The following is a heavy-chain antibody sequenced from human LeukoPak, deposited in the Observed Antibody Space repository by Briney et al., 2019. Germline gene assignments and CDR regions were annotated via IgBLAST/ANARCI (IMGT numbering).Heavy chain of an antibody. CDR1: GFTFSSYW. CDR2: IKQDGSEK. D-gene: IGHD3-16*01. V-gene: IGHV3-7*03. CDR3: ARVPSLGDFDY. Sequence: GGSLRLSYAASGFTFSSYWMSWVRQAPGKGLEWVANIKQDGSEKYYVDSVKGRFTISRDNAKNSLYLQMNSLRAEDTAVYYCARVPSLGDFDYWGQGTLVTVSS. J-gene: IGHJ4*02.